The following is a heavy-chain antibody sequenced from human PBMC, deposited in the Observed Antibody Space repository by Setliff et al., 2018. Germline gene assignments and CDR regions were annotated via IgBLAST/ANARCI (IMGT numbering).Heavy chain of an antibody. CDR1: GYTFTSYD. CDR2: INAGNGNT. J-gene: IGHJ6*02. D-gene: IGHD2-2*01. Sequence: GASVKVSCKASGYTFTSYDINWVRQATGQRLEWMGWINAGNGNTKYSQKFQGRVTITRDTSASTAYMGLRSLRSDDTAVYYCARDGCSSTSCYWGWYYYGMDVWGQGTTVTVSS. CDR3: ARDGCSSTSCYWGWYYYGMDV. V-gene: IGHV1-3*01.